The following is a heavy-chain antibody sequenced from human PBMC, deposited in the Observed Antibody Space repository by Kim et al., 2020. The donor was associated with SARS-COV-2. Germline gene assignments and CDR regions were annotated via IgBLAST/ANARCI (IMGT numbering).Heavy chain of an antibody. V-gene: IGHV3-30*18. CDR3: AKDLVVPAAIFHYYYGM. CDR2: ISYDGSNK. D-gene: IGHD2-2*01. J-gene: IGHJ6*01. Sequence: GGSLRLSCAASGFTFSSYGMHWVRQAPGKGLEWVAVISYDGSNKYYADSVKGRFTISRDNSKNTLYLQMNSLRAEDTAVYYCAKDLVVPAAIFHYYYGM. CDR1: GFTFSSYG.